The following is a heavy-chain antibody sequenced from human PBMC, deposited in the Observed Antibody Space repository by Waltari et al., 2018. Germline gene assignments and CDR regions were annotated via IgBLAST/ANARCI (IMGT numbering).Heavy chain of an antibody. CDR2: IYHSGST. CDR3: ARDIPNDSSGYWPFDY. D-gene: IGHD3-22*01. CDR1: GYSISSGYY. Sequence: QVQLQESGPGLVKPSETLSLTCTVSGYSISSGYYWGWIRQPPGKGLEWIGSIYHSGSTYYNPSLKSRVTISVDTSKNQCSLKLSSVTAADTAVYYCARDIPNDSSGYWPFDYWGQGTLVTVSS. J-gene: IGHJ4*02. V-gene: IGHV4-38-2*02.